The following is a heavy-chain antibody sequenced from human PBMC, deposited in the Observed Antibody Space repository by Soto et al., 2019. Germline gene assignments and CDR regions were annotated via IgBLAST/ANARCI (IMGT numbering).Heavy chain of an antibody. CDR3: ARVPGIQLWVPYDY. CDR1: GYTFTSYA. Sequence: ASVKVSCKASGYTFTSYAMHWVRQAPGQRLEWMGWINAGNGNTKYSQKFQGRVTITRDTSASTAYMELSSLRPEDTAVYYCARVPGIQLWVPYDYWGQGTLVTVSS. J-gene: IGHJ4*02. CDR2: INAGNGNT. D-gene: IGHD5-18*01. V-gene: IGHV1-3*01.